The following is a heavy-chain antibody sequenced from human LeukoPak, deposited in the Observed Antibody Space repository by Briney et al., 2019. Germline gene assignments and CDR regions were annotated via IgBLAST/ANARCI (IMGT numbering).Heavy chain of an antibody. D-gene: IGHD4-17*01. Sequence: PSETLSLTCAVSGYSINSGYWWAWIRPPPEKGLEWIGSIFHSGITNYNPSLKSRVTISVDTSKNHFSLKLSSVTAADTALYYCVRHFTVTTDYFDYWGQGALVTVSS. CDR2: IFHSGIT. J-gene: IGHJ4*02. CDR3: VRHFTVTTDYFDY. CDR1: GYSINSGYW. V-gene: IGHV4-38-2*01.